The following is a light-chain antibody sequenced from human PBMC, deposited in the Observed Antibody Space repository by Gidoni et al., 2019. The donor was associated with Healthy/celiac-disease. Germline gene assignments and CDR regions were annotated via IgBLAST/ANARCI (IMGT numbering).Light chain of an antibody. CDR2: DAS. Sequence: DIHMTQSPSSLSASVGDRVTITCQASQDISNYLNWYQQKPGKAPKLLIYDASNLETGVPSRFSGSGSGTDFTFTSSSLQPEDIATYYCQQYDNLPLTFGGGTKVEIK. CDR1: QDISNY. CDR3: QQYDNLPLT. V-gene: IGKV1-33*01. J-gene: IGKJ4*01.